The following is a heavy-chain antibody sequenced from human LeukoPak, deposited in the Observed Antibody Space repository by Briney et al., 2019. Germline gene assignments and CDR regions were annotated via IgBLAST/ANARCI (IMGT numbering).Heavy chain of an antibody. CDR1: GGTFSSYA. CDR3: ARGLWFGELSTPFDY. J-gene: IGHJ4*02. CDR2: IIPIFGTA. Sequence: GASVKVSCKASGGTFSSYAISWVRQAPGQGLEWMGGIIPIFGTANYAQKFQGRVTITADESTSTAYMELSSLRSEDTAVYYCARGLWFGELSTPFDYWGQGTLVTVSS. V-gene: IGHV1-69*13. D-gene: IGHD3-10*01.